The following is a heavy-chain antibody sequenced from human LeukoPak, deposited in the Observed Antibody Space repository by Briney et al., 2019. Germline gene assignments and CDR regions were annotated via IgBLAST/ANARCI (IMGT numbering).Heavy chain of an antibody. Sequence: ASVKVSCKASGYIFTSYGISWVRQAPGQGLEWMGWISGYNGNTYYAQKLQGRVTMTTDTSTSTAYMELRSLRSDDTAVYYCARDLSSIAAAADYYYYGMDVWGQGTTVTVSS. CDR2: ISGYNGNT. CDR3: ARDLSSIAAAADYYYYGMDV. J-gene: IGHJ6*02. V-gene: IGHV1-18*01. CDR1: GYIFTSYG. D-gene: IGHD6-13*01.